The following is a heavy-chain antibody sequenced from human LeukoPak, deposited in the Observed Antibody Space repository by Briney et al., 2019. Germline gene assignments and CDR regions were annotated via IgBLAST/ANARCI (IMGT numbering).Heavy chain of an antibody. CDR3: ARGPYSYDSSGAFDI. CDR1: GDSFSGVTYY. Sequence: SETLSLTCSVSGDSFSGVTYYWIWIRQTAGKGLEWIGRISSSGSTNYNPSLKSRVTISVDTSKNQFSLKLSSVTAADTAVYFCARGPYSYDSSGAFDIWGQGTMVTVPS. D-gene: IGHD3-22*01. CDR2: ISSSGST. J-gene: IGHJ3*02. V-gene: IGHV4-61*02.